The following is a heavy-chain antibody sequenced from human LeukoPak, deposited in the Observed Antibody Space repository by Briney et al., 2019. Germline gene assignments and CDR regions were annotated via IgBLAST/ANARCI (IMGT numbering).Heavy chain of an antibody. CDR3: ARGSEGYCSGGGCYYGMDV. V-gene: IGHV3-48*04. CDR2: ISSSSSTI. J-gene: IGHJ6*01. CDR1: GFTFSSYS. D-gene: IGHD2-15*01. Sequence: GGSLRLSCAASGFTFSSYSMNWVRQAPGKGLEWVSYISSSSSTIYYADSVKGRFTISRDNAKNSLYLQMNSLRAEDTAVYYCARGSEGYCSGGGCYYGMDVWGQGTTVTVSS.